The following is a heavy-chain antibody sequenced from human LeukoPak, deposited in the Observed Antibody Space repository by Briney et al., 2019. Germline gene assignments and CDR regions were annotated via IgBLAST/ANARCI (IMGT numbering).Heavy chain of an antibody. CDR3: AGRDGYCSSTSCYGFGY. CDR2: MNPNSGNI. J-gene: IGHJ4*02. Sequence: ASVKVSCKASGYTFTSYDINWVRQATGQGLEWMGWMNPNSGNIGYAQKFQGRVTMTRNTSISTAYMELSSLRSEDTAVYYCAGRDGYCSSTSCYGFGYWGQGTLVTVSS. D-gene: IGHD2-2*01. V-gene: IGHV1-8*01. CDR1: GYTFTSYD.